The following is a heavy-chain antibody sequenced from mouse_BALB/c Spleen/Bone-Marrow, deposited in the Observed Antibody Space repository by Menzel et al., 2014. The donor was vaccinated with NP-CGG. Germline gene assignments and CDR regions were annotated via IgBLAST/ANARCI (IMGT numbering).Heavy chain of an antibody. CDR1: GYSITSGYY. J-gene: IGHJ2*01. Sequence: ESGPGLVKPSQSLSLTCSVTGYSITSGYYWNWIRQFPGNKLEWMGYISYDGGNNYNPSLKNRISIIRDTSKNQFFLKLNSVTTEDTATYYCASGYDFFDYWGQGTTLTVSS. D-gene: IGHD2-2*01. V-gene: IGHV3-6*02. CDR3: ASGYDFFDY. CDR2: ISYDGGN.